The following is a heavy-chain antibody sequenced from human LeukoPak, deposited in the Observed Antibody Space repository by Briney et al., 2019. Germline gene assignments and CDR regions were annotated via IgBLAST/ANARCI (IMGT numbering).Heavy chain of an antibody. CDR2: MNPNSGNT. D-gene: IGHD3-22*01. Sequence: ASVKVSCKASGYTFTSYDINWVRQATGQGLEWMGWMNPNSGNTNYAQKLQGRVTMTTDTSTSTAYMELRSLRSDDTAVYYCARDKDSSGSLFDYWGQGTLVTVSS. V-gene: IGHV1-18*01. CDR1: GYTFTSYD. CDR3: ARDKDSSGSLFDY. J-gene: IGHJ4*02.